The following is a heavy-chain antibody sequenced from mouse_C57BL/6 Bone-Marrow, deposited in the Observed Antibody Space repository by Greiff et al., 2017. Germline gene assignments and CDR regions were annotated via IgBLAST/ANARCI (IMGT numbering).Heavy chain of an antibody. CDR3: ARCGKGAMDY. V-gene: IGHV1-19*01. J-gene: IGHJ4*01. Sequence: EVQLQQSGPVLVKPGASVKMSCKASGYTFTDYYMNWVKQSHGKSLEWIGVINPYNGGTSYNQKFKGKATLTVDKSSSTAYMELNSLTSEDSAVYYCARCGKGAMDYWGQGTSVTVSS. CDR1: GYTFTDYY. CDR2: INPYNGGT. D-gene: IGHD1-1*02.